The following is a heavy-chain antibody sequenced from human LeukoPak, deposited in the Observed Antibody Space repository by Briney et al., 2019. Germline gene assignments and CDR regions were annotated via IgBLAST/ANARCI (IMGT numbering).Heavy chain of an antibody. D-gene: IGHD3-16*01. CDR3: ARDFNWAFDY. Sequence: GRSLRLSCAASRFMFSAYNMHWVRQVPGKGLEWLAIISHDGNTGHYADSVKGRFTISRDNSKDTVDLQMNSLRADDTAVYYCARDFNWAFDYWGQGTLVTVSS. J-gene: IGHJ4*02. CDR1: RFMFSAYN. V-gene: IGHV3-30-3*01. CDR2: ISHDGNTG.